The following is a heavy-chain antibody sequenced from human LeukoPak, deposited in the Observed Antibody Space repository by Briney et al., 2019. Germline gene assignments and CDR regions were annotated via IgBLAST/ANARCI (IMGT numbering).Heavy chain of an antibody. CDR3: ATGRSSQDLDY. CDR1: GYTFTDYY. V-gene: IGHV1-69-2*01. J-gene: IGHJ4*02. Sequence: ASVKISCKVSGYTFTDYYMHWVQQAPGKGLEWMGLVDPEDGETIYAEKFQGRVTITADTSTDTAYMELSSLRPEDTAVYYCATGRSSQDLDYWGQGTLVTVSS. D-gene: IGHD2-2*01. CDR2: VDPEDGET.